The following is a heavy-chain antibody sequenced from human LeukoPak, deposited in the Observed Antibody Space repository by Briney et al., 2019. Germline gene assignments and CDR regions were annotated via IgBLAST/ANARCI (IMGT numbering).Heavy chain of an antibody. CDR1: GGSISSSSYY. CDR3: AREVAGTPWIDY. D-gene: IGHD6-19*01. J-gene: IGHJ4*02. V-gene: IGHV4-39*02. Sequence: SETLSLTCTVSGGSISSSSYYWGWIRQPPGKGLEWIGSIYYSGSTYYNPSLKSRVTISVDTSKNQLSLKLSSVTAADTAVYYCAREVAGTPWIDYWGQGTLVTVSS. CDR2: IYYSGST.